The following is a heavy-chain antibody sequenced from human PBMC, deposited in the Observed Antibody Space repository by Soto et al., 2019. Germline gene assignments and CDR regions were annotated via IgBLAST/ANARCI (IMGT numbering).Heavy chain of an antibody. Sequence: QVQLQQWGAGLLKPSETPSLTCAVYGGSFSGYYWSWIRQPPGKGLEWIGEINHSGSTNYNPSLKSRVTISVDTSKNQFSLKLSSVTAADTAVYYCARGPNYDYIWGSYRRNWFDPWGQGTLVTVSS. CDR2: INHSGST. D-gene: IGHD3-16*02. V-gene: IGHV4-34*01. J-gene: IGHJ5*02. CDR3: ARGPNYDYIWGSYRRNWFDP. CDR1: GGSFSGYY.